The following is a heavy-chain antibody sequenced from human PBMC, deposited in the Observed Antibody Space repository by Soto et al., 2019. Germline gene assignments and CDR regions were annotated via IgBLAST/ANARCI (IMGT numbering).Heavy chain of an antibody. CDR3: ARGGAVASAIDY. V-gene: IGHV1-18*01. J-gene: IGHJ4*02. Sequence: QVQLVQSGAEVKKPGASVKVSCKASGYSFTTYDISWVRQAPGQRLEWMGWISPYNGNTKYAQNLQGRVTMTTDTDTSTAYMELRSLRCDDTAVYYCARGGAVASAIDYWGQGTLVTVSS. CDR1: GYSFTTYD. CDR2: ISPYNGNT. D-gene: IGHD6-19*01.